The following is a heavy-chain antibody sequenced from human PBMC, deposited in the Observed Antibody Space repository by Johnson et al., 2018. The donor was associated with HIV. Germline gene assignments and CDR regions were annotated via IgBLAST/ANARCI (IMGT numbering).Heavy chain of an antibody. Sequence: QEQLVESGGGVVQPGRSLRLSCAASGITFSSYAMHWVRQAPGKGLEWVAVISYAGSNKYYADSVKGRFTISRDNSKNTLYLQMNSLRAEDTAVYYCARDQDGGYYDTTAFDIWGQGTMVTVSS. CDR3: ARDQDGGYYDTTAFDI. CDR1: GITFSSYA. J-gene: IGHJ3*02. CDR2: ISYAGSNK. V-gene: IGHV3-30*04. D-gene: IGHD3-10*01.